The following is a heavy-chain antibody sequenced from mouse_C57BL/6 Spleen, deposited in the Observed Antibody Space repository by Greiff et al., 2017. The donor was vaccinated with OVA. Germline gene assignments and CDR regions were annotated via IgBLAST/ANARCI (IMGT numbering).Heavy chain of an antibody. J-gene: IGHJ2*01. Sequence: QVQLQQPGAELVMPGASVKLSCKASGYTFTSYWMHWVKQRPGQGLEWIGEIDPSDSYTNYNQKFKGKSTLTVDKSSSTAYMQLSSLTSEDSAVYYCARRSPGSSSDYWGQGTTLTVSS. CDR1: GYTFTSYW. V-gene: IGHV1-69*01. CDR2: IDPSDSYT. D-gene: IGHD1-1*01. CDR3: ARRSPGSSSDY.